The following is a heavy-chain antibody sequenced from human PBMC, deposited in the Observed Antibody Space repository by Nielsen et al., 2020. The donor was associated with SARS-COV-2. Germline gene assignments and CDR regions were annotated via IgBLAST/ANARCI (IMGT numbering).Heavy chain of an antibody. CDR1: GGAFSSSNC. CDR2: IYHSGST. J-gene: IGHJ5*02. CDR3: ARDRGSTVTTNWFDP. Sequence: SETLSLTCTVSGGAFSSSNCWSGVREPPGKGLEWIGEIYHSGSTNYNPSLKSRVTISVDKSKNQFSLKLSSVTAADTAVYYCARDRGSTVTTNWFDPWGQGTLVTVSS. D-gene: IGHD4-11*01. V-gene: IGHV4-4*02.